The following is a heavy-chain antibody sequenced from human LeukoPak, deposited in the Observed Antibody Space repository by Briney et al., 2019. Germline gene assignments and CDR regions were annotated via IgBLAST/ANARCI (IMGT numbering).Heavy chain of an antibody. D-gene: IGHD3-3*01. CDR3: ATYQHHLEWLGGSDFDY. J-gene: IGHJ4*02. Sequence: SETLSLTCTVSGGSISSGDYYWSWIRQPPGTGLEWIGYIYYGGSTYYNPSLKSRVTISVDTSKNQFSLKLSSVTAADTAVYYCATYQHHLEWLGGSDFDYWGQGTLVTVSS. V-gene: IGHV4-30-4*01. CDR1: GGSISSGDYY. CDR2: IYYGGST.